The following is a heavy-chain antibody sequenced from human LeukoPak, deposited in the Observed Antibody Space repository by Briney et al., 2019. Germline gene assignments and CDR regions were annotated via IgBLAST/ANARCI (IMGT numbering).Heavy chain of an antibody. D-gene: IGHD3-22*01. J-gene: IGHJ5*02. V-gene: IGHV4-39*07. CDR1: GGSISSSSYY. CDR3: ARGLDSGFYQYKGFAP. Sequence: PSETLSLTCTVSGGSISSSSYYWGWIRQPPGKGLEWIGSIYYSGSTYYNPSLKSRVTISVDTSKNQFSLKLSSVTAADTAVYYCARGLDSGFYQYKGFAPWGQGTLVTVSP. CDR2: IYYSGST.